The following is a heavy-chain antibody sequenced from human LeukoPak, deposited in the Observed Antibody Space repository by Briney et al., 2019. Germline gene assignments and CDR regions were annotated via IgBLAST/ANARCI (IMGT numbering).Heavy chain of an antibody. J-gene: IGHJ4*02. Sequence: SVKVSCKASGGTFSSYAISWVRQAPGQGLEWMGGIIPIFGTANYAQKFQGRVTITANESTSTAYMELSSLRSEDTAVYYCARGHLPYYDSSGYYRYWGQGTLVTVSS. CDR2: IIPIFGTA. CDR1: GGTFSSYA. V-gene: IGHV1-69*13. CDR3: ARGHLPYYDSSGYYRY. D-gene: IGHD3-22*01.